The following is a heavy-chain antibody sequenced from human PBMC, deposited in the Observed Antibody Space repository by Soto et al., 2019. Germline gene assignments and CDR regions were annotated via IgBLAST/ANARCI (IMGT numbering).Heavy chain of an antibody. CDR1: GGSISSGGYY. D-gene: IGHD6-13*01. Sequence: QVQLQESGPGLVKPSQTLSLTCTVSGGSISSGGYYWSWIRQHPGKGLEWIGYIYYSGSTYYNPSLKSRVNISVDMSKNQFSLKLSSVTAADTAVYYCARVRIPGIAAAGRGIAAFDIWGQGTMVTVSS. V-gene: IGHV4-31*03. J-gene: IGHJ3*02. CDR3: ARVRIPGIAAAGRGIAAFDI. CDR2: IYYSGST.